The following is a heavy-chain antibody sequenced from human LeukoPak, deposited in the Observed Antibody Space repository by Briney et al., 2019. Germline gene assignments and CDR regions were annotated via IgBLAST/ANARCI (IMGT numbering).Heavy chain of an antibody. CDR3: ARHRVPGYYYGMDV. V-gene: IGHV4-59*08. Sequence: SETLSLTCTVSGGSISSHYWSWIRQPPGKGLEWVGYVDLRGSTDYNPSLKSRVSISADTSKQQFSLEVTSVTAADTAVYYCARHRVPGYYYGMDVWGQGTTVTVSS. CDR1: GGSISSHY. CDR2: VDLRGST. J-gene: IGHJ6*02. D-gene: IGHD3-10*01.